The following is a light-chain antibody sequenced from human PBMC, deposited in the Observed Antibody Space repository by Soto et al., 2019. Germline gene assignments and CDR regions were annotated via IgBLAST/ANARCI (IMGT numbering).Light chain of an antibody. CDR3: CSFAGSYTYV. CDR2: DVS. Sequence: QSVLTQPRSVSGSPGQSVTISCTGTNSDVGRYDYVSWYQQHPGKAPKLIIYDVSERPSGVPDRFSGSKFGNTASLTISGLQAEDEADYSCCSFAGSYTYVFGTGTKVTVL. V-gene: IGLV2-11*01. CDR1: NSDVGRYDY. J-gene: IGLJ1*01.